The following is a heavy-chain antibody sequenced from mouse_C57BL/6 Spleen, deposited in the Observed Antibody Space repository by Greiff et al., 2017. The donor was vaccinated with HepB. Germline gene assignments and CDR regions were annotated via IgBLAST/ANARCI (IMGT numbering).Heavy chain of an antibody. CDR3: ARPTTVVEDAMDY. D-gene: IGHD1-1*01. J-gene: IGHJ4*01. Sequence: EVKVEESGGGLVKPGGSLKLSCAASGFTFSDYGMHWVRQAPEKGLEWVAYISSGSSTIYYADTVKGRFTISRDNAKNTLFLQMTSLRSEDTAMYYCARPTTVVEDAMDYWGQGTSVTVSS. CDR1: GFTFSDYG. V-gene: IGHV5-17*01. CDR2: ISSGSSTI.